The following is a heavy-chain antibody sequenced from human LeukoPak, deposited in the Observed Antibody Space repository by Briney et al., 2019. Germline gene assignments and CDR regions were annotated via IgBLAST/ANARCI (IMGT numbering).Heavy chain of an antibody. CDR1: GYTFTSYG. V-gene: IGHV1-18*01. CDR3: ARDHPDPYGSGSYHFPFNY. CDR2: ISAYNGNT. D-gene: IGHD3-10*01. J-gene: IGHJ4*02. Sequence: ASVKVSCKASGYTFTSYGISWVRQAPGQGLEWMGWISAYNGNTNYAQKLQGRVTMTTDTSTSTAYIELRSLRSDDTAVYYCARDHPDPYGSGSYHFPFNYWGQGTLVTVSS.